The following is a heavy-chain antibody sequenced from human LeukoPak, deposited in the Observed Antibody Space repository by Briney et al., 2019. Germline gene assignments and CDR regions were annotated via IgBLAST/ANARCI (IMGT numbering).Heavy chain of an antibody. CDR2: IYYNGDT. Sequence: SETLSLTCTVSSGSISSTTYYWAWIRQLPGKGLEWIGSIYYNGDTYYNPSLKSRVIISADTSKNQFSLKLTSVTAADTAAYYCARGPNTAGNYRAFDLWGQGTKVTVSS. CDR3: ARGPNTAGNYRAFDL. V-gene: IGHV4-39*07. D-gene: IGHD4-11*01. J-gene: IGHJ3*01. CDR1: SGSISSTTYY.